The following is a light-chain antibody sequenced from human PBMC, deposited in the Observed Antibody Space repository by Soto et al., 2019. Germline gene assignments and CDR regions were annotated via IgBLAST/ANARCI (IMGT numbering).Light chain of an antibody. CDR1: SGYSSYA. CDR3: QTWGTGIRV. V-gene: IGLV4-69*01. J-gene: IGLJ2*01. Sequence: QLVLTQSPSASASLGASVNFTCTLSSGYSSYAIAWHQQQPEKGPRYLMKLNSDGSHSKGDDIPDRFSGSSSGAERYLTISSPQSEDEADYYCQTWGTGIRVFGGGTKVTVL. CDR2: LNSDGSH.